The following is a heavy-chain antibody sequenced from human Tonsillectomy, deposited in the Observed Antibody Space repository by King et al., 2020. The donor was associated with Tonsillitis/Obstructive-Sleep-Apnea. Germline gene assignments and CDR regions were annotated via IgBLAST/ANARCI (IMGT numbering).Heavy chain of an antibody. CDR3: ARVVRDSSGYYYFDY. D-gene: IGHD3-22*01. CDR1: GFTFSSYS. Sequence: VQLVESGGGLVKPGGSLRLSCAASGFTFSSYSMNWVCQAPGKGLEWVSSISSSSSYIYYADSVKGRFTISRDNAKNSLYLQMNSLRAEDTAVYYCARVVRDSSGYYYFDYWGQGTLVTVSS. J-gene: IGHJ4*02. V-gene: IGHV3-21*01. CDR2: ISSSSSYI.